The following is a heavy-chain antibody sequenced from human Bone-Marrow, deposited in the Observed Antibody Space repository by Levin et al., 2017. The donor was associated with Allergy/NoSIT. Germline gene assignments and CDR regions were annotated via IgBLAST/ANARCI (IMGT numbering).Heavy chain of an antibody. CDR3: ARAGSGWYFDN. V-gene: IGHV1-18*01. J-gene: IGHJ4*02. CDR2: ISPFNGNT. D-gene: IGHD6-19*01. Sequence: GESLKISCEASGYTFSSHGIVWMRQAPGQGLEWMGWISPFNGNTDYAQRFQGRVTMTADIATSTAYMELTSLKFDDSAVFYCARAGSGWYFDNWGQGTLVTVSS. CDR1: GYTFSSHG.